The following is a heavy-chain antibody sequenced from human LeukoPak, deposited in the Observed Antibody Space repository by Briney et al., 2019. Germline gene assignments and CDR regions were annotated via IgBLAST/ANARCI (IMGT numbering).Heavy chain of an antibody. D-gene: IGHD3-22*01. Sequence: GGSLRLSCAASGFSFRTYGMHWVRQAPGKGLEWVAIISYDGSNEAYADSMKGRFSISRDNSKNTLYLQMNSLRPEDTAVYYCAKDQHYDSNSLDVWGPGTTVTVSS. CDR3: AKDQHYDSNSLDV. J-gene: IGHJ6*02. CDR2: ISYDGSNE. CDR1: GFSFRTYG. V-gene: IGHV3-30*18.